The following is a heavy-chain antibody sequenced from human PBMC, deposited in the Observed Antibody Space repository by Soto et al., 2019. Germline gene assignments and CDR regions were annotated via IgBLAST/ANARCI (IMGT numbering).Heavy chain of an antibody. CDR1: GFNLSNYG. V-gene: IGHV3-33*01. CDR2: IWYDGSST. CDR3: ARDHGSGKYYFEH. J-gene: IGHJ4*02. D-gene: IGHD6-19*01. Sequence: QVQLVESGGGVVQPGRSLRLSCAASGFNLSNYGMHWVRQAPGQGLEWVSVIWYDGSSTYYAESANGRFTISRDISNNTLYLQMNSLRVEDTAVYYCARDHGSGKYYFEHWGQGTLVTVSP.